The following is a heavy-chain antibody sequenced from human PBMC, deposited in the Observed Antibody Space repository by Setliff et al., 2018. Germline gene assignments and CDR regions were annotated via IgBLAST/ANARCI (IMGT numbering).Heavy chain of an antibody. J-gene: IGHJ6*02. CDR3: ARHRGYSSPSLEYYYYGLNV. CDR1: GGSFSGYY. V-gene: IGHV4-34*01. CDR2: INHSGST. D-gene: IGHD3-22*01. Sequence: SETLSLTCAVYGGSFSGYYWSWIRQPPGKGLEWIGEINHSGSTNYNPSLKSRVTISVDTSQTQFFLELSSVTAADTAVYYCARHRGYSSPSLEYYYYGLNVWGQGTTVTVSS.